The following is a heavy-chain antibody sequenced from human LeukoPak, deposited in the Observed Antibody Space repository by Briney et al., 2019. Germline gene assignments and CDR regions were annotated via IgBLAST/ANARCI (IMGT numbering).Heavy chain of an antibody. CDR2: FCNSGTT. Sequence: SETLSLTCTVSGDFISPYYWSWIRQPPGKGLECIGFFCNSGTTDYNPSLKSRVTISVDTSKNQISLNVNSVTAADTAVYFCARTPLERCPGSTCFAYFDSWGPGILVTVSS. CDR1: GDFISPYY. D-gene: IGHD2-2*01. V-gene: IGHV4-59*01. CDR3: ARTPLERCPGSTCFAYFDS. J-gene: IGHJ4*02.